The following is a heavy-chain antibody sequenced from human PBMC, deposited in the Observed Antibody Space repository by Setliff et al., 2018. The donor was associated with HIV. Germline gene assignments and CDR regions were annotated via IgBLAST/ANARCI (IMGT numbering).Heavy chain of an antibody. CDR1: GYTFNNYG. CDR3: ARDVGGLQMATNFDY. CDR2: ISGYGNR. J-gene: IGHJ4*02. D-gene: IGHD1-26*01. Sequence: GASVKVSCKASGYTFNNYGVMWVRQAPGQGLEWMGWISGYGNRKYAQKFEGRLTVTTDTSTSTAYMELRTLRSDDTAVYYCARDVGGLQMATNFDYWGQGTLVTVSS. V-gene: IGHV1-18*01.